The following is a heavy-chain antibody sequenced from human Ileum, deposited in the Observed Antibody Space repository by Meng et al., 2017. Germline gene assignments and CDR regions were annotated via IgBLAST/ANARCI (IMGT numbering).Heavy chain of an antibody. V-gene: IGHV4-34*01. Sequence: QVQLQQWGAGLLKPSETLSPNCVVYGESFSGNYWTWIRQPPGKGLEWIGEINHNGNTNYKPSLKSRVTISVDTSKKQFSLRLTSVTAADTAVYYCASARYDNWGQGTLVTVSS. CDR1: GESFSGNY. CDR2: INHNGNT. CDR3: ASARYDN. J-gene: IGHJ4*02.